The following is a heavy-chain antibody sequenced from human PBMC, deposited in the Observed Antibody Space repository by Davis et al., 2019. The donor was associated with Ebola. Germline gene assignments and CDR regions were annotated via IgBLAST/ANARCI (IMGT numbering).Heavy chain of an antibody. CDR2: ISSSGITT. CDR3: ARHRGSGYYGAIDF. D-gene: IGHD5-12*01. CDR1: GFTFSTFD. J-gene: IGHJ4*02. V-gene: IGHV3-48*03. Sequence: GESLKISCAASGFTFSTFDMNWVRQAPGKGLEWVSYISSSGITTQYADSVRGRFAISRDNAKNTLYLQMNSLRAEDTAVYFCARHRGSGYYGAIDFWGQGTLVTVSS.